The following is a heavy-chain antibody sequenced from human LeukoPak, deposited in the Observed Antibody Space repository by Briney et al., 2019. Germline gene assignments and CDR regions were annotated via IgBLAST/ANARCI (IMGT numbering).Heavy chain of an antibody. D-gene: IGHD3-22*01. CDR1: GYTFTSYG. J-gene: IGHJ4*02. CDR2: ISAYNGNT. CDR3: ARGRKLYYDSSGYPFEDY. Sequence: ASVKVSCKASGYTFTSYGISWVRQAPGQGLEWMGWISAYNGNTNYAQKLQGRVTMTTDTSTSTAYMEPRSLRSDDTAVYYCARGRKLYYDSSGYPFEDYWGQGTLVTVSS. V-gene: IGHV1-18*01.